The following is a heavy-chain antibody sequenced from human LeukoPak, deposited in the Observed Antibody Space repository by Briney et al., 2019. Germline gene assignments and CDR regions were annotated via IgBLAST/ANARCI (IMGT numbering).Heavy chain of an antibody. CDR2: INPGGSDK. CDR1: GFTFSTYW. CDR3: TRDNNNLFDY. V-gene: IGHV3-7*01. J-gene: IGHJ4*02. Sequence: PGGSLRLSCAASGFTFSTYWMSWVRQAPGKGLEWVANINPGGSDKYYVDSVRGRFTISRDSAENSLYLQVNSLRAEDTAVYYCTRDNNNLFDYWGQGTLVTVSS. D-gene: IGHD1/OR15-1a*01.